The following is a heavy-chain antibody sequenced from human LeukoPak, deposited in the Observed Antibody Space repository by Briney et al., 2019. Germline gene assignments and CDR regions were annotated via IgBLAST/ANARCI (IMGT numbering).Heavy chain of an antibody. CDR2: INHSGST. D-gene: IGHD3-10*01. Sequence: SETLSLTCAVYGGSFSGYYWSWIRQPPGKGLEWIGEINHSGSTNYNPSLKSRVTISVDTSKNQFSLKLSSVTAADTAVYYCASRAERGPSDYWGQGTLVTVSS. CDR1: GGSFSGYY. J-gene: IGHJ4*02. V-gene: IGHV4-34*01. CDR3: ASRAERGPSDY.